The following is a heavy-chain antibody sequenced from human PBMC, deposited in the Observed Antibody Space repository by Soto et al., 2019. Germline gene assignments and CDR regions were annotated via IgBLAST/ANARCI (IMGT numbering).Heavy chain of an antibody. CDR1: GYTFTSYG. CDR2: ISAYNGNT. Sequence: QVPLVQSGAEVKKPGASVKVSCKASGYTFTSYGISWVRQAPGQGLEWMGWISAYNGNTNYAQKLQGRVTMTTDTSTSTAYMELRSVRSDDTAVYYCARDLWFGELLSYNWFDPWGQGTLVTVSS. CDR3: ARDLWFGELLSYNWFDP. V-gene: IGHV1-18*01. J-gene: IGHJ5*02. D-gene: IGHD3-10*01.